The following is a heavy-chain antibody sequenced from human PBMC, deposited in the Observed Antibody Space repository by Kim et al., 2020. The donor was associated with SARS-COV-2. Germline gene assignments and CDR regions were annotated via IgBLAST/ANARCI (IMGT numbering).Heavy chain of an antibody. D-gene: IGHD2-15*01. V-gene: IGHV3-9*01. CDR3: AKMGYCSGGSCLGAFDA. CDR2: ISWNSGSI. CDR1: GFTFDDYA. Sequence: GGSLRLSCAASGFTFDDYAMHWVRQAPGKGLEWVSGISWNSGSIGYADSVKGRFTISRDNAKNSLYLQMNSLRAEDTALYYCAKMGYCSGGSCLGAFDA. J-gene: IGHJ5*01.